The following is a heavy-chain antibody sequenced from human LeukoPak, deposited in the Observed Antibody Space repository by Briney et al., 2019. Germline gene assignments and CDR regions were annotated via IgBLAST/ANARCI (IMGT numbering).Heavy chain of an antibody. CDR2: IYYSGST. CDR3: ARHHLKRGTIFEAYYYYMDV. V-gene: IGHV4-39*01. CDR1: GGSISSSSYY. D-gene: IGHD3-3*01. J-gene: IGHJ6*03. Sequence: SETLSLTCTVSGGSISSSSYYWGWIRQPPGKGLEWIGSIYYSGSTYYNPSLKSRVTISVDTSKNQFSLKLSSVTAADTAVYYCARHHLKRGTIFEAYYYYMDVWGKGTTVTVSS.